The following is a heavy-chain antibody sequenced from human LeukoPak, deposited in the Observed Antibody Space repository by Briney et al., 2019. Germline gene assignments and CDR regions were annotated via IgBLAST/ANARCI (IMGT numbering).Heavy chain of an antibody. CDR1: GGSFSGHY. CDR2: INHSGST. D-gene: IGHD3-16*01. CDR3: ARVKDPGGYYYYYYMDV. J-gene: IGHJ6*03. Sequence: SETLSLTCAIYGGSFSGHYWSWIRQAPGKGLKWIGEINHSGSTNYNPSLKSRIAISVDTSKNQFSLKLTSVTAADTAVYYCARVKDPGGYYYYYYMDVWGKGTTVTVSS. V-gene: IGHV4-34*01.